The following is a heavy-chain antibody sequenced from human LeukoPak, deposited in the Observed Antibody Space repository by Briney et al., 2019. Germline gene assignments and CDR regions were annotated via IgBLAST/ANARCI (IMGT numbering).Heavy chain of an antibody. Sequence: MPSETLSLTCTVSGGSISSSNYYWGWIRQPPGKGLEWIGSIYYSGSTYYNPSLKSRVTISVDTSKNQFSLKLSSVTAADTAVYYCARTHYLYSSSCFDYWGQGTLVTVSS. CDR3: ARTHYLYSSSCFDY. J-gene: IGHJ4*02. CDR1: GGSISSSNYY. V-gene: IGHV4-39*01. CDR2: IYYSGST. D-gene: IGHD6-13*01.